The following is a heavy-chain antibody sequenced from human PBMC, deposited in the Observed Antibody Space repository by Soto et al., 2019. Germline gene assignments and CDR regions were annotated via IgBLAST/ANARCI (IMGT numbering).Heavy chain of an antibody. CDR1: GGSFSGYS. J-gene: IGHJ4*02. CDR3: ARIRMLGIGVWGSYRPHYFDH. CDR2: INHSGST. D-gene: IGHD3-16*02. Sequence: QVQLQQWGAGLLKPSETLSLTCAVYGGSFSGYSWTWIRQPPGKGLEWLGEINHSGSTKYNPSLESRVTISLDTSKNHFSLKLSSVTAAETAVYYCARIRMLGIGVWGSYRPHYFDHWGQGTLVTVSS. V-gene: IGHV4-34*01.